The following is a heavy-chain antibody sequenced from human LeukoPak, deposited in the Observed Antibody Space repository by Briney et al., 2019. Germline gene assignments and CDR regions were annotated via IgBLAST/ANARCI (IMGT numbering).Heavy chain of an antibody. CDR2: IYTSGST. D-gene: IGHD6-13*01. V-gene: IGHV4-4*07. Sequence: PSETLSLTCTVSGGSISSYYWSWIPQPAGKGLEWIGRIYTSGSTNYNPSLKSRVTMSVDTSKNQFSLKLSSVTAADTAVYYCARDRGYSSSWYGLFDYWGQGTLVTVSS. CDR1: GGSISSYY. CDR3: ARDRGYSSSWYGLFDY. J-gene: IGHJ4*02.